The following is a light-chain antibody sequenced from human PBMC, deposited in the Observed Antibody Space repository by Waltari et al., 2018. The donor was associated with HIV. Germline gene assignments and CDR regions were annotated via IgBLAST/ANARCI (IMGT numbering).Light chain of an antibody. CDR3: QQYNHWPWT. Sequence: EIVMTQSPDTLSVSPGESATLSCRASQSVTTNLAWYQQKPGHAPRLLFSGSSTRATGLPDRFSGSGSGTEYTLTISSLQSEDSAVYYCQQYNHWPWTFGQGTTVEIK. CDR2: GSS. V-gene: IGKV3-15*01. J-gene: IGKJ1*01. CDR1: QSVTTN.